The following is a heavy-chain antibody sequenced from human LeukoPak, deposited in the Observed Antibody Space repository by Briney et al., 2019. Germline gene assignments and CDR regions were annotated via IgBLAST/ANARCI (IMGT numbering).Heavy chain of an antibody. V-gene: IGHV3-7*01. J-gene: IGHJ4*02. Sequence: GGSLRLSCAASGFTFSTYWMSWVRQAPGKGLELVANIKQDGSEKYYVDSVKGRFTISRDNAKNSLYLQVNSVRAEDTAVYYCARNQRRLDYWGQGTLVTVSS. D-gene: IGHD1-14*01. CDR2: IKQDGSEK. CDR1: GFTFSTYW. CDR3: ARNQRRLDY.